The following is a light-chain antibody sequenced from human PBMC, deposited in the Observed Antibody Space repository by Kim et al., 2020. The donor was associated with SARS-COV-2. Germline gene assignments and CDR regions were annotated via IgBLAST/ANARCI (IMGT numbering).Light chain of an antibody. CDR1: QSISSN. CDR2: GAS. V-gene: IGKV3-15*01. J-gene: IGKJ1*01. Sequence: VSPGERATPSCRASQSISSNLAYYQQKPGQAPRLLIYGASTRATDIPARFSGSGSGTEFTLTIGSLQSEDFAVYYCQQYNNWPPTFGQGTKVDIK. CDR3: QQYNNWPPT.